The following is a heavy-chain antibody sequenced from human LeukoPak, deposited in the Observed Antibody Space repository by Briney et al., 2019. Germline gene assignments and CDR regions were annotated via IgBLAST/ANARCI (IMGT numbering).Heavy chain of an antibody. CDR2: INPSGGST. D-gene: IGHD5-18*01. J-gene: IGHJ6*02. V-gene: IGHV1-46*01. Sequence: ASVTVSCKASGGTFSSYAISWVRQAPGQGLEWMGIINPSGGSTSYAQKFQGRVTMTRDTSTSTVYMELSSLRSEDTAVYYCAREGNRGYSYGPRYYYYGMDVWGQGTTVTVSS. CDR3: AREGNRGYSYGPRYYYYGMDV. CDR1: GGTFSSYA.